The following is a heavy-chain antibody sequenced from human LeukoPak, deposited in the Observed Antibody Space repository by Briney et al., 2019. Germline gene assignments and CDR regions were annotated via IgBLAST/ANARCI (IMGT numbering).Heavy chain of an antibody. V-gene: IGHV4-59*01. CDR3: ARGQLATGIFDH. Sequence: SETLSLTCTVSGGSISSYYWNWTRQPPGKGLEWIGHIYSSGSTKYNPSLKSRVTISVDTSKNQFSLKLISVTAADTAVYYCARGQLATGIFDHWGQGTLVTVSS. CDR1: GGSISSYY. D-gene: IGHD6-6*01. J-gene: IGHJ4*02. CDR2: IYSSGST.